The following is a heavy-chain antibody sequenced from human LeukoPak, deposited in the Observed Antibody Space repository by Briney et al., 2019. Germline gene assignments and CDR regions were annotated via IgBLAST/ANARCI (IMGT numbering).Heavy chain of an antibody. CDR3: ARAFFDSRDLGNWFDP. J-gene: IGHJ5*02. Sequence: SETLSLTCTVSGGSISDYYWTWIRQPPGKGLEWIGYISYSGNTNYNPSLKSQVTMSIDTPKNQFSLRVSSVTAADTAVYYCARAFFDSRDLGNWFDPWGQGTLVTVSS. V-gene: IGHV4-59*01. CDR1: GGSISDYY. D-gene: IGHD3-22*01. CDR2: ISYSGNT.